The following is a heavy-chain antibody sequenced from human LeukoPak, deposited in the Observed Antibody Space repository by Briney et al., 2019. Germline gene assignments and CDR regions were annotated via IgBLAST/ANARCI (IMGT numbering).Heavy chain of an antibody. CDR1: GGPFSGYS. V-gene: IGHV4-34*01. CDR3: ARGIPTMAGTYYFDY. CDR2: INHSGST. J-gene: IGHJ4*02. D-gene: IGHD6-19*01. Sequence: SETLSLTCAVYGGPFSGYSWSWIRQPPGKGLEWIGEINHSGSTNYNPSLKSRVTISLGTSKSQFSLKLSSVTAADTAVYYCARGIPTMAGTYYFDYWGQGTLVTVSS.